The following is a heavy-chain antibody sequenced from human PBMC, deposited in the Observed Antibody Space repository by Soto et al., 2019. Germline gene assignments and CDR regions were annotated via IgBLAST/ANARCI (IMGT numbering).Heavy chain of an antibody. CDR3: ARSGYSYGPNPLLY. J-gene: IGHJ4*02. D-gene: IGHD5-18*01. V-gene: IGHV4-30-2*01. CDR2: IYHSGST. Sequence: SETLSLTCAVSGGSINSGGYSWSWVRQPPGKGLEWIGYIYHSGSTYYNPSLKSRVTISVDTSKNQFYLKLSSVTAADTAVYYCARSGYSYGPNPLLYWGQGTLVTVSS. CDR1: GGSINSGGYS.